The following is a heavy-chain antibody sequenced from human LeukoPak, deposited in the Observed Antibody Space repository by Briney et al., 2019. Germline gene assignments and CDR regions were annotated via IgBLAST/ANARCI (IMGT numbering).Heavy chain of an antibody. J-gene: IGHJ6*03. V-gene: IGHV4-39*07. Sequence: SETLSLTCAVSGGSLSGYYWTWIRQPPGKGLEWIGSIYYSGSTYYNPSLKSRVTISVDTSKNQFSLKLSSVTAADTAVYYCARSENYYYYYMDVWGKGTTVTVSS. CDR2: IYYSGST. CDR1: GGSLSGYY. CDR3: ARSENYYYYYMDV. D-gene: IGHD1-14*01.